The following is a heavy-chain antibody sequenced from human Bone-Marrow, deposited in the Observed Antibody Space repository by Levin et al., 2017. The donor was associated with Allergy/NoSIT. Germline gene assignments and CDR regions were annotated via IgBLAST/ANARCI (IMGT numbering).Heavy chain of an antibody. CDR3: ARAVGMVTLDS. CDR1: GYTFTGHH. J-gene: IGHJ4*02. CDR2: IDPNTGGS. Sequence: PVASVKVSCKASGYTFTGHHIHWIRQAPGQGLEWMGYIDPNTGGSNYAPKFRGRVTMAGDTSINTAYMELSSLRSDDTAVYFCARAVGMVTLDSWGQGTLATVSS. V-gene: IGHV1-2*02. D-gene: IGHD2-21*02.